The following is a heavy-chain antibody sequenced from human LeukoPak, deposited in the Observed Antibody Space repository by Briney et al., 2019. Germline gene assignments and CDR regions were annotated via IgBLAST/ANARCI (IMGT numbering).Heavy chain of an antibody. CDR1: GGTFSSYA. J-gene: IGHJ5*02. CDR3: ARGLEYYDSSGYYPDP. CDR2: IIPILDIA. Sequence: SVKVSCKASGGTFSSYAISWVRQAPGQGLEWMGRIIPILDIANYAQKFQGRVTITADKSTSTAYMELSSLRSEDTAVYYCARGLEYYDSSGYYPDPWGQGTLVTVSS. D-gene: IGHD3-22*01. V-gene: IGHV1-69*04.